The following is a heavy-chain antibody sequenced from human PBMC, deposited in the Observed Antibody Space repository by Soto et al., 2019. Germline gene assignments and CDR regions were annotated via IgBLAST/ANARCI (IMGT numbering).Heavy chain of an antibody. CDR3: ARREHNIAAAGNRWFDP. CDR1: GGTFSSYA. D-gene: IGHD6-13*01. Sequence: SVKVSFKASGGTFSSYAISWVRQAPGQGLEWMGGIIPIFGTANYAQKFQGRVTITADESTSTAYMELSSLRSEDTAVYYCARREHNIAAAGNRWFDPWGQGTLVTVSS. J-gene: IGHJ5*02. CDR2: IIPIFGTA. V-gene: IGHV1-69*13.